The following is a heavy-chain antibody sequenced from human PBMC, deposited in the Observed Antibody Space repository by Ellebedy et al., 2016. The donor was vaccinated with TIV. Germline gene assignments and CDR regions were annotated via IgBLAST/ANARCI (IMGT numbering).Heavy chain of an antibody. CDR3: AKDISPDHYFDY. Sequence: GESLKISCAASGFTFSDYSMNWVRQAPGKGLEWVSSISSSGNYRYHGDSVKGRFIISRDTSKNMLYLQMGSLRAEDTAVYYCAKDISPDHYFDYWGQGTLVIVSS. CDR1: GFTFSDYS. J-gene: IGHJ4*02. V-gene: IGHV3-21*04. CDR2: ISSSGNYR.